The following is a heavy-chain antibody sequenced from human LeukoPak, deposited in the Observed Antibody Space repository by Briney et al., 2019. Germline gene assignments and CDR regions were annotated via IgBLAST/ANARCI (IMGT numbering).Heavy chain of an antibody. Sequence: GGSLRLSCAASGFTFDDYAMHWVRQAPGKGLEWVSLISGDGGSTYYADSVKGRFTISRDNSKNTLYLQMNSLRAEDTAVYYCARAHDYGDYVLDYWGQGTLVTVSS. J-gene: IGHJ4*02. CDR3: ARAHDYGDYVLDY. D-gene: IGHD4-17*01. CDR1: GFTFDDYA. CDR2: ISGDGGST. V-gene: IGHV3-43*02.